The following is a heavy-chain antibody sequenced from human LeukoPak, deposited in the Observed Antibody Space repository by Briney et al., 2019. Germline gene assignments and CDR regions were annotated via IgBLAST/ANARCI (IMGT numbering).Heavy chain of an antibody. CDR2: IYYSGST. V-gene: IGHV4-30-4*08. CDR1: GGSISSGDYY. Sequence: PSETLSLTCTVSGGSISSGDYYWSWIRQPPGRGLEWIGYIYYSGSTYYSPSLKSRVTISVDTSKNQFSLKLSSVTAADTAVYHCARVGKYCGGDCYSVKYWGQGILVTVSS. J-gene: IGHJ4*02. CDR3: ARVGKYCGGDCYSVKY. D-gene: IGHD2-21*01.